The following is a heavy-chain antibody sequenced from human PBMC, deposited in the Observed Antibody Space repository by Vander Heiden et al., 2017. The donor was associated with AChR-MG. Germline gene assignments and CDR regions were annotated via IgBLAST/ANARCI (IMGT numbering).Heavy chain of an antibody. V-gene: IGHV3-33*08. D-gene: IGHD6-6*01. Sequence: QVQLVESGGGVVQPGRSLSLSCAGSGFTFSSSGLHWVRQAPGRGLEWVAVIWYDGSNKYYADSVKGRFTISRDNSKNTLYLQMNSLRAEDTAVYYCARNLYRAARRTYYYYMDVWGKGTTVTVSS. CDR1: GFTFSSSG. CDR3: ARNLYRAARRTYYYYMDV. J-gene: IGHJ6*03. CDR2: IWYDGSNK.